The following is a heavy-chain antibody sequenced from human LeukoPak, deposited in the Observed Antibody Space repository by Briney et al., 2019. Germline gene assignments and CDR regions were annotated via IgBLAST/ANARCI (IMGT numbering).Heavy chain of an antibody. CDR2: IYYSGST. V-gene: IGHV4-59*01. J-gene: IGHJ3*02. CDR3: ARDSPLQPGWGGDAFDI. Sequence: PSETLSLTCTVSGGSISSYYWSWIRQPPGKGLEWIGYIYYSGSTNYNPSLKSRVTISVDTSKNQFSLKLSSVTAADTAVYYCARDSPLQPGWGGDAFDIWGQGTMVTVSS. D-gene: IGHD3-10*01. CDR1: GGSISSYY.